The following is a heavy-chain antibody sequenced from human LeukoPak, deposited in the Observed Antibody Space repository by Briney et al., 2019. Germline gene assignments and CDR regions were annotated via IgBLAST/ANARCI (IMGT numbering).Heavy chain of an antibody. V-gene: IGHV3-53*01. J-gene: IGHJ3*02. D-gene: IGHD2-15*01. CDR3: ARDRSCSGGTCYSGNAFDI. Sequence: GGPLRLSCAASGFTVSINYMSWVRQAPGKGLEWVSVIYSGGSTYYADSVKGRFTISRDNSKNTLYLQMNSLRVEDTAVYYCARDRSCSGGTCYSGNAFDIWGQGTRVTVSS. CDR1: GFTVSINY. CDR2: IYSGGST.